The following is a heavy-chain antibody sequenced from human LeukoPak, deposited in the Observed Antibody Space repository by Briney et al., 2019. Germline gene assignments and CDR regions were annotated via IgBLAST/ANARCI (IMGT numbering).Heavy chain of an antibody. CDR3: ARDPLTYYYGMDV. V-gene: IGHV3-30*04. CDR1: GFTFSSYA. CDR2: ISCDGSNK. J-gene: IGHJ6*02. D-gene: IGHD4/OR15-4a*01. Sequence: PGGSLRLSCAAPGFTFSSYAMHWVRQAPGKGLEWVAVISCDGSNKYYADSVKGRFTISRDNSKNTLYLQMNSLRAEDTAVYYCARDPLTYYYGMDVWGQGTTVTVSS.